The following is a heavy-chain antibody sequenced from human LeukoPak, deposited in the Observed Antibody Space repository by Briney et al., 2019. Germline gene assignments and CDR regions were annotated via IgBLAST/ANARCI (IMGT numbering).Heavy chain of an antibody. CDR2: IYYSGST. V-gene: IGHV4-39*07. CDR1: GDSISSSSYY. CDR3: ARVDYSSSAENYYYYYMDV. D-gene: IGHD6-6*01. Sequence: SETLSLTCNVSGDSISSSSYYWGWIRQPPGKGLKWIGNIYYSGSTYSNPSLQSRVTISVDTSKNQFSLRLSSVTAADTAVYYCARVDYSSSAENYYYYYMDVWGKGTTVTVSS. J-gene: IGHJ6*03.